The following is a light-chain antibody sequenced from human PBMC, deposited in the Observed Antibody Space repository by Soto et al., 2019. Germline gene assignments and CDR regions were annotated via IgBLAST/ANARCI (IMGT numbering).Light chain of an antibody. J-gene: IGKJ1*01. CDR3: QQYNERPPWT. V-gene: IGKV3-15*01. CDR1: QSVNVN. Sequence: EIVITQSPATLSVSPGERATLSCRASQSVNVNLAWYQQKPGQAPRLLIYSASTRATGIPARFAGSGSGTEFTLTISSLQSEDCALYYCQQYNERPPWTFGRWTKVEI. CDR2: SAS.